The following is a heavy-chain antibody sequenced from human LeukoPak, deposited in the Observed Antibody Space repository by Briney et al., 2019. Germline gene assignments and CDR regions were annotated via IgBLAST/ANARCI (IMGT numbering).Heavy chain of an antibody. J-gene: IGHJ4*02. CDR2: IIPIFGTA. CDR1: GGTFTSYA. D-gene: IGHD5-18*01. Sequence: GASVKVSCKASGGTFTSYAISWVRQAPGQGLEWMGGIIPIFGTANYAQKFQGRVTITADKSTSKAYMELSSLRSEDTAVYYCARVDTAMAPYYFDYWGQGTLVTVSS. V-gene: IGHV1-69*06. CDR3: ARVDTAMAPYYFDY.